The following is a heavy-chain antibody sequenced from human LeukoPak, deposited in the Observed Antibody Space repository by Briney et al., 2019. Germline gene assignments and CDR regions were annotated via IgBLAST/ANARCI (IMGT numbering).Heavy chain of an antibody. CDR1: GGSFGGYY. Sequence: SETLSLTCAVYGGSFGGYYWGWIRQPPGKGLEWIGNIYYRGSTYYNSSLKSRVTISVDTSKNQFSLKLSSVTAADTAVYYCASQSDSWASWAPIDYWGQGTLVTVSS. CDR3: ASQSDSWASWAPIDY. CDR2: IYYRGST. V-gene: IGHV4-34*01. D-gene: IGHD2-2*01. J-gene: IGHJ4*02.